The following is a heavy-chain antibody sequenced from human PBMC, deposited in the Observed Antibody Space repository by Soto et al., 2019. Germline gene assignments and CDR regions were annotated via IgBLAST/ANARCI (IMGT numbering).Heavy chain of an antibody. Sequence: GESLKMSCKESGVSFASSWICWERQMPGKGLEWMGVIYPGDSDTRYSPSFQGQVTISADKSISTAYLQWSSLKASDTAMYYCARGDYRVLEFWGQGTLVTVSS. CDR1: GVSFASSW. V-gene: IGHV5-51*01. J-gene: IGHJ4*02. D-gene: IGHD4-4*01. CDR2: IYPGDSDT. CDR3: ARGDYRVLEF.